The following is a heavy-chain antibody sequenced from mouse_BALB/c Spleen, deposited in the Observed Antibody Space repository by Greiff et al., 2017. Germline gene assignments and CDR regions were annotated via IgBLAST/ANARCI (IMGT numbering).Heavy chain of an antibody. CDR2: ISSGGSYT. CDR3: ARRGYDVPYFDY. D-gene: IGHD2-2*01. J-gene: IGHJ2*01. Sequence: EVQLVESGGDLVKPGGSLKLSCAASGFTFSSYGMSWVRQTPDKRLEWVATISSGGSYTYYPDSVKGRFTISRDNAKNTLYLQMSSLKSEDTAMYYCARRGYDVPYFDYWGQGTTLTVSS. CDR1: GFTFSSYG. V-gene: IGHV5-6*01.